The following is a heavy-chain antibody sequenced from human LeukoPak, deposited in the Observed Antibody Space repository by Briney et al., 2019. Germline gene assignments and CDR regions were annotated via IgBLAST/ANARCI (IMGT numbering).Heavy chain of an antibody. V-gene: IGHV3-48*03. D-gene: IGHD2-15*01. CDR3: ARGVVARPLDY. J-gene: IGHJ4*02. CDR2: IDSSGSTI. CDR1: GFTFSNYE. Sequence: GGSLRLSCAASGFTFSNYEMNWVRQAPGKGLEWVSYIDSSGSTIYYADSVKGRLTISRDNAKNSLYLQMKSLRAEDTAVYYCARGVVARPLDYWGQGTLVTVSS.